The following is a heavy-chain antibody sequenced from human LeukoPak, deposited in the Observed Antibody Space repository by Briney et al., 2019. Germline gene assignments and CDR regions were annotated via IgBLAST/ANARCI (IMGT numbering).Heavy chain of an antibody. V-gene: IGHV3-11*01. CDR1: GFAFSDYY. Sequence: GGSLRLSCAASGFAFSDYYMSWIRQAPGKGLEWVSYLSRSGSTIYYADSVKGRFTISGDNAKNSLYLQMNSLKTEDTAVYYCARAHATAANAFDIWGQGTMVTVSS. CDR3: ARAHATAANAFDI. D-gene: IGHD6-13*01. J-gene: IGHJ3*02. CDR2: LSRSGSTI.